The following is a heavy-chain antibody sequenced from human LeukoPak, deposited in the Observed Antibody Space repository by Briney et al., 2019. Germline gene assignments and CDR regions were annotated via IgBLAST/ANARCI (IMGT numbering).Heavy chain of an antibody. J-gene: IGHJ4*02. CDR1: GFTFSSYS. CDR3: ARDPEVYSSSPH. CDR2: ISSSSSYI. V-gene: IGHV3-21*01. Sequence: GVSLRLSCAASGFTFSSYSMNWVRQAPGKGLEWVSSISSSSSYIYYADSVKGRFTISRDNAKNSLYLQMNSLRAEDTAVYYCARDPEVYSSSPHWGQGTLVTVSS. D-gene: IGHD6-13*01.